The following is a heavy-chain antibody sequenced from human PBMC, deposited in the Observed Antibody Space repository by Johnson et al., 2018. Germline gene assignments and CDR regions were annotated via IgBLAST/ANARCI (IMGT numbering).Heavy chain of an antibody. CDR2: ISSSSTYI. J-gene: IGHJ6*02. V-gene: IGHV3-21*01. CDR3: ARERDSSFGMDV. D-gene: IGHD6-6*01. Sequence: VQLVQSGGGLVKPGGSLRLSCAASGFTVSSYNMNWVRQAPGKGLEWVSSISSSSTYIYYADSVKGRFTISRDNAKNSLYLQMNSLRAEDTAVYYCARERDSSFGMDVWGQGTTVTVSS. CDR1: GFTVSSYN.